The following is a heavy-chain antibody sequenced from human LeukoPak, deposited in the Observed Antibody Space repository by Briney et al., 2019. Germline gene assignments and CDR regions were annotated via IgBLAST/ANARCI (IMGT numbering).Heavy chain of an antibody. D-gene: IGHD2-21*02. CDR2: IYTSGST. Sequence: SETLSLTCTVSGGSISSYYWSWIRQPAGKGLEWIGRIYTSGSTYYNPSLKSRVTISVDTSKNQFSLKLSSVTAADTAVYYCARKAYCGGDCYFNWFDPWGQGTLVTVSS. V-gene: IGHV4-4*07. J-gene: IGHJ5*02. CDR3: ARKAYCGGDCYFNWFDP. CDR1: GGSISSYY.